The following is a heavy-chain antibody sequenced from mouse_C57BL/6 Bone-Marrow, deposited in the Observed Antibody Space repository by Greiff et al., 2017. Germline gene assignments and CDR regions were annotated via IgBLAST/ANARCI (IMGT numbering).Heavy chain of an antibody. CDR2: IDPSDSYT. CDR3: GLKLGRGGFAY. CDR1: GYTFTSYW. Sequence: QVQLQQPGAELVMPGASVKLSCKASGYTFTSYWMHWVKQRPGQGLEWIGEIDPSDSYTNYNQKFKGKSTLTVDKSSSTAYMQLSSLTSEDSAVYYCGLKLGRGGFAYWGQGTLVTVSA. J-gene: IGHJ3*01. V-gene: IGHV1-69*01. D-gene: IGHD4-1*01.